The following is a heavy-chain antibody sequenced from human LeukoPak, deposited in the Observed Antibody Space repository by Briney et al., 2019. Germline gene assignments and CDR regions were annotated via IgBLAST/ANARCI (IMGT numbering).Heavy chain of an antibody. V-gene: IGHV3-48*03. CDR1: GFTFRSYE. CDR2: ISGSGSTI. Sequence: GGSLRLSCAASGFTFRSYEMNWVRQAPGQGLEWVSYISGSGSTIYYADSVQGRFTISRDNAKNSLHLQMNSLRAEDTAVYYCARDYGDYWWYFDLWGRGTLVTVSS. CDR3: ARDYGDYWWYFDL. D-gene: IGHD4-17*01. J-gene: IGHJ2*01.